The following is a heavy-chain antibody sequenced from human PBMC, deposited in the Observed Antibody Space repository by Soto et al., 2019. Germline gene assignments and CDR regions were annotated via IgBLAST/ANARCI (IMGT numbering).Heavy chain of an antibody. V-gene: IGHV4-39*01. Sequence: PSETLSLTCTVSGGSISSSSYYWGWIRQPPGKGLEWIGSIYYSGSTYYNPSLKSRVTISVDTSKNQFSLKLSSVTAADTAVYYCAILDVITLEFDYWCQGAVVTVSS. CDR3: AILDVITLEFDY. CDR1: GGSISSSSYY. CDR2: IYYSGST. D-gene: IGHD3-22*01. J-gene: IGHJ4*02.